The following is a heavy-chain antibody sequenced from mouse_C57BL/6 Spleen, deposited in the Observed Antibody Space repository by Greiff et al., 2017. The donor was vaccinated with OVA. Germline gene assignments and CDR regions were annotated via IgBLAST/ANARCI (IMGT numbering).Heavy chain of an antibody. D-gene: IGHD1-1*01. CDR1: GYTFTDYY. CDR3: ARSYYGSNDWYFDV. V-gene: IGHV1-19*01. J-gene: IGHJ1*03. CDR2: INPYNGGT. Sequence: EVQLQQSGPVLVKPGASVKMSCKASGYTFTDYYMNWVKQSHGKSLEWIGVINPYNGGTSYNQKFKGKATLTVDKSSSTAYMELNSLTSEDSADYDGARSYYGSNDWYFDVWGTGTTVTVSS.